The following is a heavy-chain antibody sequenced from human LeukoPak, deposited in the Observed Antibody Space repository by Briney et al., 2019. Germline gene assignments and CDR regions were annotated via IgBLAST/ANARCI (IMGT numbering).Heavy chain of an antibody. D-gene: IGHD2-15*01. J-gene: IGHJ4*02. CDR1: GYTFTSYY. Sequence: GASVKVSCKASGYTFTSYYMHWVRQAPGQGLEWMGIINPSGGSTSYAQKFQGRVTMTRDMSTSTVYMELSSLRSEDTAVYYCVLPGGSTPSYYFDYWGQGTLVTVSS. CDR3: VLPGGSTPSYYFDY. V-gene: IGHV1-46*01. CDR2: INPSGGST.